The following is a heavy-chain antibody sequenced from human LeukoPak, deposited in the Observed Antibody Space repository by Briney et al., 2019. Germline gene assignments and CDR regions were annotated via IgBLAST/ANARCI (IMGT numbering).Heavy chain of an antibody. D-gene: IGHD3-22*01. Sequence: SVKVSCKASGGTFSSYAISWMRQAPGQGLEWMGGIIPIFGTANYAQKFQGRVTITADKSTSTAYMELSSLRSEDAAVYYCARTYYYVSSGTGRLGGAFDIWGQGTMATVSS. CDR1: GGTFSSYA. CDR2: IIPIFGTA. V-gene: IGHV1-69*06. J-gene: IGHJ3*02. CDR3: ARTYYYVSSGTGRLGGAFDI.